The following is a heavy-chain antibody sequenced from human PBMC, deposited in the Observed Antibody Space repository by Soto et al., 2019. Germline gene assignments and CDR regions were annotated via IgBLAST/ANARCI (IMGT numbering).Heavy chain of an antibody. J-gene: IGHJ1*01. V-gene: IGHV3-11*01. D-gene: IGHD3-10*01. CDR2: ISSSGSTI. CDR3: AREEYYYGSGSYTDDAL. Sequence: GGSLRISCAASGFTFSDYHMSWIRQAPGKGLEWVSYISSSGSTIYYADSVKGRFTISRDNAKNSLYLQMNSLRAEDTAVYYCAREEYYYGSGSYTDDALWGQGALVTVSS. CDR1: GFTFSDYH.